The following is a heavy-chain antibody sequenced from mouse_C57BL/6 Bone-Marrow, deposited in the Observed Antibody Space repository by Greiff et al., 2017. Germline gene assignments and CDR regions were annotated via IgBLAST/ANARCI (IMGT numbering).Heavy chain of an antibody. CDR3: AIITTVVSPNYYAMDY. CDR2: IYPGGGYT. J-gene: IGHJ4*01. D-gene: IGHD1-1*01. V-gene: IGHV1-63*01. CDR1: GYTFTNYW. Sequence: QVQLQQSGAELVRPGTSVKMSCTASGYTFTNYWIGWAKQRPGHGLEWIGDIYPGGGYTNYNEKFKGKATLTADKSSSTAYMQFSSLTSEDSAIYDWAIITTVVSPNYYAMDYWGQGTSVTVSS.